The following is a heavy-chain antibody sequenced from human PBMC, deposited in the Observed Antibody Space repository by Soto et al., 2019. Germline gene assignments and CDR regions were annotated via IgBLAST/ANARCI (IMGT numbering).Heavy chain of an antibody. D-gene: IGHD3-16*02. Sequence: EVQLVESGGGLVKPGGSLRLSCAASGFTFSSYSMNWVRQAPGKGLEWVSSISSSSSYIYYADSVKGRFTISRDNAKNSVDLQMNSLRDEHTAVYYCARGPKPSPNNYSWGSYRWEWFDPWGQGTLVTVSS. CDR2: ISSSSSYI. CDR3: ARGPKPSPNNYSWGSYRWEWFDP. CDR1: GFTFSSYS. V-gene: IGHV3-21*01. J-gene: IGHJ5*02.